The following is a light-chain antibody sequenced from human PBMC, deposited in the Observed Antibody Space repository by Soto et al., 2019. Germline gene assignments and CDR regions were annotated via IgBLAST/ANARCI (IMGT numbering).Light chain of an antibody. CDR1: ETITRY. CDR2: GAS. J-gene: IGKJ4*01. V-gene: IGKV1-39*01. CDR3: QQSYSNPLT. Sequence: IKMTQSPSSLSASVRETVIISCRASETITRYLNWYQSKPGKAPRLLISGASSLQSGVPSRFSGSYSGTDFTLTINSLQPEDFATYYCQQSYSNPLTFGGGTKVDIK.